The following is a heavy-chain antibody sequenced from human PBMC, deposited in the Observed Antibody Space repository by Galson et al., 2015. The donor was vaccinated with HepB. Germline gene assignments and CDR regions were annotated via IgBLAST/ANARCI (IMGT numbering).Heavy chain of an antibody. CDR2: INPNSGGT. CDR3: ARDGAYGSEPRSSYYFDY. D-gene: IGHD3-10*01. Sequence: SVKVSCKASGYTFTGQYIHWVRQAPGQGLEWMGWINPNSGGTNYAQKFQGRVTMTRDTSISTAYMELSRLRSDDTAVYYCARDGAYGSEPRSSYYFDYWGQGTPVTVSS. CDR1: GYTFTGQY. V-gene: IGHV1-2*02. J-gene: IGHJ4*02.